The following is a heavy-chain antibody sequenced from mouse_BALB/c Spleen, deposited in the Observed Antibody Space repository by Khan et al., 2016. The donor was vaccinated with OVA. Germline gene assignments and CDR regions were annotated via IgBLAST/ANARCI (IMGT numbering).Heavy chain of an antibody. CDR1: GFTFSSFT. CDR3: RGSNYGPFAY. CDR2: ISSGGDNT. V-gene: IGHV5-9*03. D-gene: IGHD1-1*02. J-gene: IGHJ3*01. Sequence: EVELVESGGGLVKPGGSLKLSCAASGFTFSSFTMSWVRQTPEKRLEWVASISSGGDNTYYPDRVKGRFTISRDNAKNNMYLQMSSMRSEDTASYYGRGSNYGPFAYWGQGTLVTVSA.